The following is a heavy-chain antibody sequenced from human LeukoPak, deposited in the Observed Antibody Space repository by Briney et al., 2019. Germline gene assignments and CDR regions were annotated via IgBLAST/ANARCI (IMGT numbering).Heavy chain of an antibody. CDR3: AASPPNIVVVPATKGPFGY. CDR1: GFTFSSYT. J-gene: IGHJ4*02. D-gene: IGHD2-2*01. CDR2: VSGSGGNI. Sequence: GGSLRLSCAASGFTFSSYTMSWVRQAPGKGLEWVSGVSGSGGNIHYADSVKGRFTISRDNSKNTLYLQMNSLRAEDTAVYYCAASPPNIVVVPATKGPFGYWGQGALVTVSS. V-gene: IGHV3-23*01.